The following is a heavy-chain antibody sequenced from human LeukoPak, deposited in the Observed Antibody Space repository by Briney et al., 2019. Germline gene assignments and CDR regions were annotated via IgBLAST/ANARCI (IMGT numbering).Heavy chain of an antibody. CDR3: ARDGSGGSTYYFDY. J-gene: IGHJ4*02. Sequence: ASVKVSCKASGYTFTSYGISWVRQAPGQGLERMGWISAYNGNTNYAQKLQGRVTMTTDTSTSSAYMELRSLRSDATAVYYCARDGSGGSTYYFDYCGQGTLVTVSS. CDR2: ISAYNGNT. D-gene: IGHD2-15*01. V-gene: IGHV1-18*04. CDR1: GYTFTSYG.